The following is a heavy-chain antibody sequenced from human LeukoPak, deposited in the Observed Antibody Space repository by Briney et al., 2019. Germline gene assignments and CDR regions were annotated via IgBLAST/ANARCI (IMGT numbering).Heavy chain of an antibody. V-gene: IGHV5-51*01. CDR2: IYPGDSDT. CDR3: ARHSLVGATRSYFDY. Sequence: GESLQISCKGSGYSFTTYWIGWVRQVPGKGLEWMGIIYPGDSDTRYSPSFQGQVTISADKSMSTAYLQWSSLKASDTAMYYCARHSLVGATRSYFDYWGQGTLVTVSS. D-gene: IGHD1-26*01. J-gene: IGHJ4*02. CDR1: GYSFTTYW.